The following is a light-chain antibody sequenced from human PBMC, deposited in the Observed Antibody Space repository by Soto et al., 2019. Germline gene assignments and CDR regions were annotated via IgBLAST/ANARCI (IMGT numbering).Light chain of an antibody. J-gene: IGKJ4*01. V-gene: IGKV3-20*01. Sequence: IVVTQSQVTLSSSPGERATLSCRASHSASSRYLAWYHQRPGQAPRLLSYGADSRATGIPDRFSGSGSGTDFTLTISRLEAEDCAVDDCQQYGCSAPTFGGGTKVEVK. CDR1: HSASSRY. CDR3: QQYGCSAPT. CDR2: GAD.